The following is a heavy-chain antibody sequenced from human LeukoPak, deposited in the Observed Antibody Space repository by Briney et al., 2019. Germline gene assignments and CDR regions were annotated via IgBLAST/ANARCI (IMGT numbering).Heavy chain of an antibody. J-gene: IGHJ4*02. CDR3: AREMAI. V-gene: IGHV3-33*01. D-gene: IGHD2-8*01. Sequence: ADSVKGRFTISRDNSKNTLYLQMSSLRVEDTAVYYCAREMAIWGQGALVTVSS.